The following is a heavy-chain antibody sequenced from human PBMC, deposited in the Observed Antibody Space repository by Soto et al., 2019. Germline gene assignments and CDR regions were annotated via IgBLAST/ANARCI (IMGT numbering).Heavy chain of an antibody. J-gene: IGHJ4*02. V-gene: IGHV1-2*02. CDR1: GYTFTGYY. CDR3: ARESGPPKFTNIVVVPAATPGPLDY. CDR2: INPNSGGT. Sequence: ASVKVSCKASGYTFTGYYMHWVRQAPGQGLEWMGWINPNSGGTNYAQKFQGRVTMTRDTSISTAYMELSRLRSDDTAVYYCARESGPPKFTNIVVVPAATPGPLDYWGQGTLVTVP. D-gene: IGHD2-2*01.